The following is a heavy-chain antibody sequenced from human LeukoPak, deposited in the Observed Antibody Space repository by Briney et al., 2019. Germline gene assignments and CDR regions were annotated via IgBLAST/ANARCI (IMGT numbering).Heavy chain of an antibody. CDR2: IYYGGST. D-gene: IGHD1-26*01. CDR1: GGSISSYY. CDR3: AREVGATAGVDY. V-gene: IGHV4-59*12. Sequence: SETLSLTCTVSGGSISSYYWSWIRQPPGKGLEWIGYIYYGGSTNYNPSLKSRVTISVDTSKNQFSLKLSSVTAADTAVYYCAREVGATAGVDYWGQGTLVTVSS. J-gene: IGHJ4*02.